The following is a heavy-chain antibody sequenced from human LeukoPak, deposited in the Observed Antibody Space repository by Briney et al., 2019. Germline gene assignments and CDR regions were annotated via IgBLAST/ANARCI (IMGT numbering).Heavy chain of an antibody. CDR2: ISPRGGGT. Sequence: GGSLRLSCAASGFTFTNYGMNWVRQAPGKGLEWLSGISPRGGGTYYADSVKVRFTISRDNGKNSLYLQMNSLRAEDTAVYYCAGQSRLGYCSGGSCYSQPFDPWGQGTLVTVSS. CDR1: GFTFTNYG. J-gene: IGHJ5*02. V-gene: IGHV3-23*01. CDR3: AGQSRLGYCSGGSCYSQPFDP. D-gene: IGHD2-15*01.